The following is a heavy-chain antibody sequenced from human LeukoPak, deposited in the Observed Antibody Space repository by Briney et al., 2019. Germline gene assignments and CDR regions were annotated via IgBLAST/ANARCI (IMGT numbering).Heavy chain of an antibody. CDR1: GFTFSSYA. D-gene: IGHD2-15*01. J-gene: IGHJ4*02. V-gene: IGHV3-7*03. CDR3: ARDHGRYCSGGSCYFGGFFEY. CDR2: IKQDGSEK. Sequence: GGSLRLSCAASGFTFSSYAMSWVRQAPGKGLEWVANIKQDGSEKYYVDSEKGRFTISRDNAKNSLYLQMNSLRAEDTAVYYCARDHGRYCSGGSCYFGGFFEYWGQGTLGTVSS.